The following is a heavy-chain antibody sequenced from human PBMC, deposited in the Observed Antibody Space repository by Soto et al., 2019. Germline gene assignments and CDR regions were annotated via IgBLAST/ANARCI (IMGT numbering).Heavy chain of an antibody. CDR2: FDPEDGET. V-gene: IGHV1-24*01. D-gene: IGHD6-13*01. Sequence: ASVKVSCKVSGYTLTELSMHWVRQAPGKGLEWMGGFDPEDGETIYAQKFQGRVTMTEDTSTDTAYMELSSLRSEDTAVYYCATVPSATIAAAGTGAFDFWGQGTLVTVSS. CDR1: GYTLTELS. CDR3: ATVPSATIAAAGTGAFDF. J-gene: IGHJ4*02.